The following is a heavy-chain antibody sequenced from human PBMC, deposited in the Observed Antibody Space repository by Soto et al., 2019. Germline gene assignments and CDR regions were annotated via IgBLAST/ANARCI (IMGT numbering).Heavy chain of an antibody. CDR3: AKNGQPPYYYYGMDV. CDR2: ISGYNGDT. D-gene: IGHD2-8*01. J-gene: IGHJ6*02. Sequence: QGQLVQSGAEVKKPGASMKVSCKASGYTFTRYGISWVRQAPGQGLEWMGWISGYNGDTKYAQKFQGRVTMTIDTSTTTVYMELRSLTSDDTAVYYCAKNGQPPYYYYGMDVWGQGTTVTVSS. V-gene: IGHV1-18*01. CDR1: GYTFTRYG.